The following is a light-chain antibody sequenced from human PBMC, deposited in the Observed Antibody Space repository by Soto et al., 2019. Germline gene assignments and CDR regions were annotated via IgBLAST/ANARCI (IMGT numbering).Light chain of an antibody. Sequence: DVVMTQSPLSLSVTLGQPASISCRSSQGLVYSDGNTFLNWFHQRPGQSPRRLIYQVSNRDAGVPDILSGSGSGPDYTLSISGLEAEDVGIYYCVQGTPWPWQFGQGNKVEIK. CDR1: QGLVYSDGNTF. J-gene: IGKJ1*01. CDR3: VQGTPWPWQ. V-gene: IGKV2-30*01. CDR2: QVS.